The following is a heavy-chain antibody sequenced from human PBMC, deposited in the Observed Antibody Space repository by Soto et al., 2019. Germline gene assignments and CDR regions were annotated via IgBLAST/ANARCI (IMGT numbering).Heavy chain of an antibody. CDR2: IKEDGSEA. J-gene: IGHJ4*02. D-gene: IGHD1-1*01. CDR1: GFTFSTYW. CDR3: ARELNDGGDY. Sequence: GGSLRLSCAASGFTFSTYWMNWVRQAPGKGLEWVANIKEDGSEAYYVDSVKGRFTISRDNAKNSLYLQMNSLRDEDTAVYYCARELNDGGDYWGQGTLVTVSS. V-gene: IGHV3-7*01.